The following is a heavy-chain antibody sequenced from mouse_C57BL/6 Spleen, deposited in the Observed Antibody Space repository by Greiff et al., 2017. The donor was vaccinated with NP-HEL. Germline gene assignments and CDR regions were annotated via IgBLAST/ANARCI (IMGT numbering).Heavy chain of an antibody. J-gene: IGHJ2*01. CDR1: GYSITSGYY. V-gene: IGHV3-6*01. D-gene: IGHD1-1*01. CDR2: ISYDGSN. CDR3: ARDPVYYGSSFEDFDY. Sequence: EVQLQESGPGLVKPSQSLSLTCSVTGYSITSGYYWNWIRQFPGNKLEWMGYISYDGSNNYNPSLKNRISITRDTSKNQFFLKLNSVTTEDTATYYCARDPVYYGSSFEDFDYWGQGTTLTVSS.